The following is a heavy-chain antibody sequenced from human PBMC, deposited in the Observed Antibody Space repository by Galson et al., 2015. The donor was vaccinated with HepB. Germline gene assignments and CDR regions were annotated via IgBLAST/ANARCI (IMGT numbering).Heavy chain of an antibody. D-gene: IGHD3-16*02. CDR3: AKEARIVLLSSMDV. Sequence: SLRLSCAASGFTFSSYGMHWVRQAPGKGLEWVAVISYDGSNKYYADSVKGRFTISRGNSKNTLYLQMNSLRAEDTAVYYCAKEARIVLLSSMDVWGQGTTVTVSS. J-gene: IGHJ6*02. CDR2: ISYDGSNK. CDR1: GFTFSSYG. V-gene: IGHV3-30*18.